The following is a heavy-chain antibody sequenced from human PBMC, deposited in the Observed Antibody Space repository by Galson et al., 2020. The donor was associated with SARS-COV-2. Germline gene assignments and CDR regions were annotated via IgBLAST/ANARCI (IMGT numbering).Heavy chain of an antibody. J-gene: IGHJ4*02. Sequence: SQTLSLTCAVSGGSVSSGGSSWNWIRQPAGKGLEWIGYIYHSGSTYYNPSLKSRVTISVDRSKNQFSLELNSVTAADTAMYYCARGGWLQAEFDYWGQGTLVTVSS. CDR2: IYHSGST. V-gene: IGHV4-30-2*01. CDR1: GGSVSSGGSS. CDR3: ARGGWLQAEFDY. D-gene: IGHD5-12*01.